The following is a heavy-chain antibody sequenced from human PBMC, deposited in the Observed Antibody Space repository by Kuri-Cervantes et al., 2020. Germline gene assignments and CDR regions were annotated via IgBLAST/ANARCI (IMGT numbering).Heavy chain of an antibody. CDR1: GFSFSTYG. CDR2: IRSDANII. V-gene: IGHV3-30*02. J-gene: IGHJ4*02. Sequence: GGSLRLSCAASGFSFSTYGMHWVRQAPDKGLEWVAFIRSDANIIHYSDSVRGRFTISRDNSRNTLYLQMNSLRAEDTALYYCAKDSSLYYDTRYYFDYWGQGTLVTVSS. D-gene: IGHD3-22*01. CDR3: AKDSSLYYDTRYYFDY.